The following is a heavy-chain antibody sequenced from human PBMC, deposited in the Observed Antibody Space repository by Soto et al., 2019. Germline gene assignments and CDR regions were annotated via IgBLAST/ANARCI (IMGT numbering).Heavy chain of an antibody. CDR3: ASVPTP. CDR2: IYHSGST. CDR1: GGSISSAGYS. V-gene: IGHV4-30-2*01. Sequence: QLQLQESGSGLVKPSQTLSLTCAVSGGSISSAGYSRSWIRQPPGKGLEWIGYIYHSGSTYYNPSLMSRVTTAVDRSKNQFYPTPSTVTAADTGVYYCASVPTPWGKGTMVAVSA. J-gene: IGHJ3*01.